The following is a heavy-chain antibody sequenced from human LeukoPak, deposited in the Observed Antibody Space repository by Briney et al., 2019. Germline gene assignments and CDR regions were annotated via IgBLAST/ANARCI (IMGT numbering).Heavy chain of an antibody. CDR1: GYTFTSYD. CDR2: MNPNSGNT. CDR3: ATVGWQQLSTYMDV. D-gene: IGHD6-13*01. J-gene: IGHJ6*03. V-gene: IGHV1-8*01. Sequence: GASVKVSCKASGYTFTSYDINWVRQATGQGLEWMGWMNPNSGNTGYAQKFQGRVTMTRNTSISTAYMELSSLRSEDTAVYYCATVGWQQLSTYMDVWGKGTTVTVSS.